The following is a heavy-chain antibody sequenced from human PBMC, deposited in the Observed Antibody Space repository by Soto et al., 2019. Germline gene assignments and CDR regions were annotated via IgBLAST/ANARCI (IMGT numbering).Heavy chain of an antibody. CDR2: TYYSGST. J-gene: IGHJ4*02. CDR3: ARVRGTAGKRYFDY. V-gene: IGHV4-59*01. CDR1: GGSMIAYY. Sequence: PSETLSLTCTVSGGSMIAYYWNWMRQPPGKGLQWIGYTYYSGSTTYNPSLKSRVTISVDSSKNQFSLKLDSVTPADTAVYYCARVRGTAGKRYFDYWGPGTLGTV. D-gene: IGHD6-13*01.